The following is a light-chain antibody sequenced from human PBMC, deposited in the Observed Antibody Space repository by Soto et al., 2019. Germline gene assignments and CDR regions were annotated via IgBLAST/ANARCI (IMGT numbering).Light chain of an antibody. CDR1: QSISSW. J-gene: IGKJ1*01. CDR2: KAS. V-gene: IGKV1-5*03. CDR3: QHYNIYSET. Sequence: DLQITQYPSTLSASVGDRVTITCRASQSISSWLAWYQQKPGKAPKILIYKASILESGVPSRFSGSGSGTEFTLTISSLQPDDFTTYYCQHYNIYSETFGQGTKV.